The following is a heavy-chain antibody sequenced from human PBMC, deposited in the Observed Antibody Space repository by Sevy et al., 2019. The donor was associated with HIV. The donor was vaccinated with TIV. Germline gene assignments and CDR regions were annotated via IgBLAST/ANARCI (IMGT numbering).Heavy chain of an antibody. CDR3: ARNGYSSSRRGPNWFDP. J-gene: IGHJ5*02. CDR2: INHSGST. CDR1: GGSFSGYY. Sequence: SETLSLTCAVYGGSFSGYYWSWIRQPPGKGLEWIGEINHSGSTNYNPSLKSRVTISVDTSKNQFSLKLSSVTAADTAVYYCARNGYSSSRRGPNWFDPWGQGTLVTVSS. V-gene: IGHV4-34*01. D-gene: IGHD6-6*01.